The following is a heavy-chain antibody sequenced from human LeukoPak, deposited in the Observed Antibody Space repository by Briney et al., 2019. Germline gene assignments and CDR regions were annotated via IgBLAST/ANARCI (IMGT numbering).Heavy chain of an antibody. CDR2: INHSGST. V-gene: IGHV4-34*01. CDR1: GASFSGSY. CDR3: ARGGYYDSSGLDY. J-gene: IGHJ4*02. Sequence: SETLSLTCAIYGASFSGSYWSWVRQPPGKGLECLGEINHSGSTNYNPSLKSRVTISVDTSKNQFSLKLSSVTAADTAVYYCARGGYYDSSGLDYWGQGTLVTVSS. D-gene: IGHD3-22*01.